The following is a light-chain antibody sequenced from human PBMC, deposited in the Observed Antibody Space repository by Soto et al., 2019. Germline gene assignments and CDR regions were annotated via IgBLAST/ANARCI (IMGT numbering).Light chain of an antibody. CDR3: QQYGTSEII. CDR2: DTS. CDR1: QSLSNSF. J-gene: IGKJ5*01. Sequence: IVFTPSPGTLSFAPGERATLSRKASQSLSNSFIAWYQQKPGQAPRLLIYDTSSRATGIPDRFSGSGSGTDFTLTISRLEPEDFSVFYCQQYGTSEIIFGQGTRLEIK. V-gene: IGKV3-20*01.